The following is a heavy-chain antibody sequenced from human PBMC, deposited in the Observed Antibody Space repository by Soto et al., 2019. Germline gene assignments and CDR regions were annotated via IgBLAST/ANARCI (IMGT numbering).Heavy chain of an antibody. Sequence: GASVKVSCKASGYTFTSYAMHWVRQAPGQRLEWMGWINAGNGNTKYSQNFQGRVTITADKSTSTAYMELSSLRSEDTAVYYCARDSGRSDVVPAAISAMDVWGQGTTVTVSS. CDR1: GYTFTSYA. CDR3: ARDSGRSDVVPAAISAMDV. CDR2: INAGNGNT. D-gene: IGHD2-2*01. J-gene: IGHJ6*02. V-gene: IGHV1-3*01.